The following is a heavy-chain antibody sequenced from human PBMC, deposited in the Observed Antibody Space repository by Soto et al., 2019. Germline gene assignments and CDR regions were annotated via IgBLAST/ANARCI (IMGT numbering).Heavy chain of an antibody. J-gene: IGHJ4*02. CDR2: IYPSDSDT. Sequence: PGESLKISCKGSGYNFAAYWIAWVRQMPGKGLELMGIIYPSDSDTRYRPSFQGQVTISAYKSISSAYLQWSSLRASDTAMYYCARGGVSTRTFDYWGQGTPVTVSS. V-gene: IGHV5-51*01. CDR3: ARGGVSTRTFDY. D-gene: IGHD3-3*01. CDR1: GYNFAAYW.